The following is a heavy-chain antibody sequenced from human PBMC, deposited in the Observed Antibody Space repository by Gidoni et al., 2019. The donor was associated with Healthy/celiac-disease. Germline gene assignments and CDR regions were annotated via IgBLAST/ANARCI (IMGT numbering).Heavy chain of an antibody. J-gene: IGHJ6*02. CDR2: IYYSGST. CDR3: ARKAYCSGGSCSTTFGMDV. CDR1: GGSISSGGYY. D-gene: IGHD2-15*01. Sequence: QVQLQESGPGLVKPSQTLSLTCTVSGGSISSGGYYWSWIRQHPGKGLEWIGYIYYSGSTYYNPSLKSRVTISVDTSKNQFSLKRSSVTAADTAVYYCARKAYCSGGSCSTTFGMDVWGQGTTVTVSS. V-gene: IGHV4-31*03.